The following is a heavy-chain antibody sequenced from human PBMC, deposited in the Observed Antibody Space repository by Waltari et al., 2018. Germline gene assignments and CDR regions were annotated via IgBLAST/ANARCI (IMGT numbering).Heavy chain of an antibody. Sequence: QVQLVQSGAEVKKPGASVKVSCKASGYTFTSYYMHWVRQAPGQGLEWMGIINPSGGSTSYAQKFQGRVTMTRDTSTSTVYMELSSLRSEDTAVYYCARRGYYSLPGRVPYNWFDPWGQGTLVTVSS. V-gene: IGHV1-46*01. CDR3: ARRGYYSLPGRVPYNWFDP. D-gene: IGHD3-22*01. J-gene: IGHJ5*02. CDR2: INPSGGST. CDR1: GYTFTSYY.